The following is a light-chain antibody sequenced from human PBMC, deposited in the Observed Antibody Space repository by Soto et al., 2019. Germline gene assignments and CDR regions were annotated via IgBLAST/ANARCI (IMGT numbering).Light chain of an antibody. V-gene: IGKV3-15*01. J-gene: IGKJ1*01. CDR1: QSVSNN. Sequence: EIVMTQSPATRSVSPGESATLSCRASQSVSNNLTLYQQKPGQPPRLLIYGASTRATGVPGRFSGSGSGTEFTLTISSLQSEDFAVYYCQQYNDWWTFGQGTKVDIK. CDR2: GAS. CDR3: QQYNDWWT.